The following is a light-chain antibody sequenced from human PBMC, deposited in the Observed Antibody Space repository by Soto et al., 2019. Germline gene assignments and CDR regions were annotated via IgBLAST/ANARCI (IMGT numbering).Light chain of an antibody. CDR3: SSYTSSSTLEVV. CDR2: EVS. Sequence: QSVLTQPASVSGSPGQSITISCTGTSSDVGGYNYVSWYQQHPGKAPKLTIYEVSNRPAGVSNRFSGSKSGNTASLTISGLQAEYEADYYCSSYTSSSTLEVVFGGGTKLTVL. V-gene: IGLV2-14*01. CDR1: SSDVGGYNY. J-gene: IGLJ2*01.